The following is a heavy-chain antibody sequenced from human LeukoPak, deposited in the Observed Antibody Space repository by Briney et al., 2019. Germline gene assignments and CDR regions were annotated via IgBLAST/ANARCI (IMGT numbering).Heavy chain of an antibody. CDR1: GYTFTSYG. J-gene: IGHJ4*02. D-gene: IGHD2-2*02. Sequence: GASVKVSCKASGYTFTSYGISWVRQAPGQGLEWMGWISAYSGNTKYAQKFQGRVTMTTDTSTSTAYMELRSLRSDDTAVFYCARADCSSTSCYTIDYWGQGTLVTVSS. CDR3: ARADCSSTSCYTIDY. V-gene: IGHV1-18*01. CDR2: ISAYSGNT.